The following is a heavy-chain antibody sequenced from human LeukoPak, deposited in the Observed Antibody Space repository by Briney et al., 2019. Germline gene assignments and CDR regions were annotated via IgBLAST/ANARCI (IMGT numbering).Heavy chain of an antibody. CDR3: ARDFFNGFDP. V-gene: IGHV3-30*04. J-gene: IGHJ5*02. CDR1: GFTFSSYA. Sequence: GGSLRLSCAASGFTFSSYAMSWVRQAPGKGLEWVAVISYDGSNKYYADSVKGRFTISRDNSKNTLYLQMNSLRAEDTAVYYCARDFFNGFDPWGQGTLVTVSS. D-gene: IGHD3-3*01. CDR2: ISYDGSNK.